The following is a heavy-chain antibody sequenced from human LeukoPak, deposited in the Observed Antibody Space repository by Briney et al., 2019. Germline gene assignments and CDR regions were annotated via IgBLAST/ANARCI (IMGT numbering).Heavy chain of an antibody. CDR1: GFTFSNPD. J-gene: IGHJ4*02. CDR2: ISGSADNI. D-gene: IGHD2-15*01. Sequence: GGSLRLSCAASGFTFSNPDMSWVRQAPGKGLEWVSGISGSADNIDYADSVKGRFTISRDNSKNTLYLQMNSLRADDTALYFCARGIVVVVGASDHFDYWGQGTLITVSS. CDR3: ARGIVVVVGASDHFDY. V-gene: IGHV3-23*01.